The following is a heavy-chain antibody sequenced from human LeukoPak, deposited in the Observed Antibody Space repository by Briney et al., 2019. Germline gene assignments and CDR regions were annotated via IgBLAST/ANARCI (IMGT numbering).Heavy chain of an antibody. CDR3: ARVQGEWLRYDY. Sequence: PGRSLRLSCAASGFTFSSYGMHWVRQAPGKGLEWVAVIWYDGSNKYYADSVKGRFTISRDNSKNTLYLQMNSLRAEDTAVYYCARVQGEWLRYDYWGQGTLVTASS. J-gene: IGHJ4*02. D-gene: IGHD5-12*01. CDR2: IWYDGSNK. V-gene: IGHV3-33*01. CDR1: GFTFSSYG.